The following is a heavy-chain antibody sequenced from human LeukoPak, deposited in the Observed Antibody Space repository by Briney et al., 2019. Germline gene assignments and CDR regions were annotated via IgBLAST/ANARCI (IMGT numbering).Heavy chain of an antibody. CDR2: ISWNSGSI. D-gene: IGHD3-9*01. V-gene: IGHV3-9*01. Sequence: GGSLRLSCAASGFTFDDYAMHWVRQAPGKGLEWVSGISWNSGSIGYADSVKGRFTISRDNAKNSLYLQMNSLRAEDTALYYCTSGRMRHFDWLLPPGYWGQGTLVTVSS. CDR3: TSGRMRHFDWLLPPGY. CDR1: GFTFDDYA. J-gene: IGHJ4*02.